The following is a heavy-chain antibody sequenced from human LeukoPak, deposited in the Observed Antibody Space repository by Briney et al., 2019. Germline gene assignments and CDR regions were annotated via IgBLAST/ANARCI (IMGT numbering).Heavy chain of an antibody. CDR3: ARRVAFCTNGVCYLPPEHFDY. V-gene: IGHV4-38-2*01. D-gene: IGHD2-8*01. J-gene: IGHJ4*02. CDR1: GYSISSGYY. CDR2: IYHSGST. Sequence: KPSETLSLTCAVSGYSISSGYYWGWIRQPPGKGLEWIGSIYHSGSTYYNPSLKSRVTISVDTSENQFSLKLSSVTAADTAVYYCARRVAFCTNGVCYLPPEHFDYWGQGTLVTVSS.